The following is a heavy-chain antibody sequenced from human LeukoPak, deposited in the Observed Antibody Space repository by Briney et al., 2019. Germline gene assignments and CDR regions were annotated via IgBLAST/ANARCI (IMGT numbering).Heavy chain of an antibody. V-gene: IGHV4-61*01. J-gene: IGHJ4*02. Sequence: SQTLSLTCSVSGGSISSGSYYWSWIRQPPGKGLEWIGYIYYSGSTNYNPSLKSRVTISVDTSKNQFSLKLSSVTAADTAVYYCASNYYGSGSLDYWGQGNLVTVSS. CDR3: ASNYYGSGSLDY. CDR2: IYYSGST. CDR1: GGSISSGSYY. D-gene: IGHD3-10*01.